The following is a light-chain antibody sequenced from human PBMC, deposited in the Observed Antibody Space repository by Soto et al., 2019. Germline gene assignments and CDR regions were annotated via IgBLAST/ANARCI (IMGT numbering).Light chain of an antibody. CDR2: KAS. V-gene: IGKV1-5*03. J-gene: IGKJ1*01. CDR3: QQYSGYPGT. CDR1: QSISTW. Sequence: GDRVTITCRASQSISTWLAWYQQKPQKAPNLLISKASTLESGIPSRFSGSGSGTEFTLTISSLQPDDFATYYCQQYSGYPGTFGQGTKVEVK.